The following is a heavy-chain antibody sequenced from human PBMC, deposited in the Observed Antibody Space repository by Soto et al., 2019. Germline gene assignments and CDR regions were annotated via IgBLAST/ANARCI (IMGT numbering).Heavy chain of an antibody. CDR2: INPNSGGT. CDR1: GYTFTGYY. Sequence: ASVKVSCKASGYTFTGYYMHWVRQAPGQGLEWMGWINPNSGGTNYAQKFQGWVTMTRDTSISTAYMELSRLRSDDTAVYYCARGLLLWFGVANRFDYWGQGTLVPVSS. D-gene: IGHD3-10*01. J-gene: IGHJ4*02. CDR3: ARGLLLWFGVANRFDY. V-gene: IGHV1-2*04.